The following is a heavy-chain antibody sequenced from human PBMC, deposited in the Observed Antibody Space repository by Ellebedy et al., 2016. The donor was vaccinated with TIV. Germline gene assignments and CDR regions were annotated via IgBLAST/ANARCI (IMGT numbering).Heavy chain of an antibody. CDR3: ARDTPYGSGSYWVY. CDR2: ISAYNGNT. Sequence: ASVKVSXXASGGTFSSYAISWVRQAPGQGLEWMGWISAYNGNTNYAQKLQGRVTMTTDTSTSTAYMELRSLRSDDTAVYYCARDTPYGSGSYWVYWGQGTLVTVSS. CDR1: GGTFSSYA. D-gene: IGHD3-10*01. V-gene: IGHV1-18*01. J-gene: IGHJ4*02.